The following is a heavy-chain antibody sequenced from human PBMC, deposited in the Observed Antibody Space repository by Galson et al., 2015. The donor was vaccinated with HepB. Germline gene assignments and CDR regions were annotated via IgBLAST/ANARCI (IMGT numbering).Heavy chain of an antibody. CDR2: IKQDGSEK. V-gene: IGHV3-7*01. D-gene: IGHD2-2*01. Sequence: SLRLSCAASGFTFSNYWMSWVRQAPGKGLEWVANIKQDGSEKYSVDFVKGRFTISRDNAKNSLYLQMNSLRAEETAVYYCAREDRHCSSTSCYYSSGTYYFESWGQGTLVTVSS. CDR1: GFTFSNYW. J-gene: IGHJ4*02. CDR3: AREDRHCSSTSCYYSSGTYYFES.